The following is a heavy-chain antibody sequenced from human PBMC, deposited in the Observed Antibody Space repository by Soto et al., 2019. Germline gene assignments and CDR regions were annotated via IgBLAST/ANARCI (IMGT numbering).Heavy chain of an antibody. V-gene: IGHV1-18*04. CDR1: GYTFNTCG. Sequence: ASVKVSCKASGYTFNTCGVSWVRQAPGQGLEWMGRISAYNGDTNYAQKLQGRLTMTTDTSTRTAYMELRSLRSDDTAVYYCASHPVSGSLHFDSWGQGTLVTVSS. CDR2: ISAYNGDT. J-gene: IGHJ4*02. D-gene: IGHD1-26*01. CDR3: ASHPVSGSLHFDS.